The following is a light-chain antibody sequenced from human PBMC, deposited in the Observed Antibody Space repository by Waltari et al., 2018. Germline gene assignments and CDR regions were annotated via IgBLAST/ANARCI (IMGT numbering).Light chain of an antibody. V-gene: IGKV4-1*01. Sequence: DIVMTQSPDSLAVSLGERATINCKSSQSVLYSSNNKNYLAWYQQKPGKPPKLLIYWASTRESGVPERFSGSGSGTDFTLTISSLLAEDVALYYCQQYYTTPPTFGPGTKVDIK. CDR3: QQYYTTPPT. CDR1: QSVLYSSNNKNY. J-gene: IGKJ3*01. CDR2: WAS.